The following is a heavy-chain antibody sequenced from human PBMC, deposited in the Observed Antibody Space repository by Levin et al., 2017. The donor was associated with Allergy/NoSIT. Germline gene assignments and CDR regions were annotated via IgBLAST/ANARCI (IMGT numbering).Heavy chain of an antibody. V-gene: IGHV1-46*01. J-gene: IGHJ4*02. CDR2: INPSGGST. CDR1: GYTFTSYY. D-gene: IGHD6-6*01. CDR3: ARAVHSSSSWEKYYFDY. Sequence: GESLKISCKASGYTFTSYYMHWVRQAPGQGLEWMGIINPSGGSTSYAQKFQGRVTMTRDTSTSTVYMELSSLRSEDTAVYYCARAVHSSSSWEKYYFDYWGQGTLVTVSS.